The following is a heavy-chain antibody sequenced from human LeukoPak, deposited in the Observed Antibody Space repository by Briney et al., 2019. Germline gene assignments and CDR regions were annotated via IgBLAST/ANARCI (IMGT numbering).Heavy chain of an antibody. CDR2: ISGSGGST. D-gene: IGHD6-6*01. J-gene: IGHJ4*02. CDR1: GFTCSSYG. V-gene: IGHV3-23*01. Sequence: GGSLRLSCAGSGFTCSSYGMSWVGQAPGKGREGGSGISGSGGSTYYADSVKGRFTISRDNSKNTLYLQMNSLRAEDTAVYYCAKEYPSIAARLRHPIDYWGQGTLVTVSS. CDR3: AKEYPSIAARLRHPIDY.